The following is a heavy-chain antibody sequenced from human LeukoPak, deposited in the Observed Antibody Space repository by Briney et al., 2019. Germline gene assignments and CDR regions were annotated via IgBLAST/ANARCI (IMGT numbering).Heavy chain of an antibody. J-gene: IGHJ4*02. CDR2: IYYSGTT. CDR3: AKHEDRNWYFDH. CDR1: GGSFSGYY. D-gene: IGHD1-1*01. Sequence: NLPETLSLTCAVYGGSFSGYYWSWIRQPPGKGLEWIGTIYYSGTTNYNPSLKSRVTISVDTSKNQFSLKLSSVTAPDTAVYYCAKHEDRNWYFDHWGQGTLVTVSS. V-gene: IGHV4-34*01.